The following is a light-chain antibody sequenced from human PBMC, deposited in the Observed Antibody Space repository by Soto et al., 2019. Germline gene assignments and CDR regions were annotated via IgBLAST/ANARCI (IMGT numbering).Light chain of an antibody. Sequence: EIVLTQSPGTLSLCPGERATLSCRASQIVSSSYLAWYQQKPGQAPSLLIYGASSRATGIPDRFSGSGSGTDFPLTISRLEPEDFAVYYCQQYGSSPRTFGQGTKVEIK. CDR1: QIVSSSY. V-gene: IGKV3-20*01. CDR3: QQYGSSPRT. CDR2: GAS. J-gene: IGKJ1*01.